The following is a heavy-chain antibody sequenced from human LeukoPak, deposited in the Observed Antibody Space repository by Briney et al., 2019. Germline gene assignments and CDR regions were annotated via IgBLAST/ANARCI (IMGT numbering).Heavy chain of an antibody. V-gene: IGHV1-18*01. Sequence: ASVKVSCKASGYTFTSYGISWVRQAPGQGLEWVGWISAYNGNTDYAQKLQGRVTMTTDTSTSTAYMELRSLRSDDTAVYYCARVGVTMVSGDAFDIWGQGTMVTVSS. J-gene: IGHJ3*02. CDR2: ISAYNGNT. CDR1: GYTFTSYG. D-gene: IGHD3-10*01. CDR3: ARVGVTMVSGDAFDI.